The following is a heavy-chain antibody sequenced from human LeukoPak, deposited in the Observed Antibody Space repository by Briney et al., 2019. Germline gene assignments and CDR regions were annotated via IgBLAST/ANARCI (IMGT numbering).Heavy chain of an antibody. CDR2: ISGSGVGT. CDR1: GFTFYTYA. Sequence: PGGSLRLSCAASGFTFYTYAMTWVRQAPGKGLEWVSAISGSGVGTYNTDSVKGRFTISRDNSKNTLYLQMNSLRAEDTAVYYCAKNPGTDYDAWSAYFDYWGQGTLVTVSS. D-gene: IGHD3-3*01. CDR3: AKNPGTDYDAWSAYFDY. J-gene: IGHJ4*02. V-gene: IGHV3-23*01.